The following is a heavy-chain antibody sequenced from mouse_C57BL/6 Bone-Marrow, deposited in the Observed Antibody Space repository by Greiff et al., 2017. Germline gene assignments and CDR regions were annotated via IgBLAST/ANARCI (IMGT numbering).Heavy chain of an antibody. V-gene: IGHV3-8*01. Sequence: EVQLQESGPGLAKPSQTLSLTCSVTGYSITSDYWNWIRKFPGNKLEYMGYISYSGSTYYNPSLKSRISITRDTSKNQYYLQLNSVTTEDTATYYCARSSRSPLLRLLYFDYWGQGTTLTVSS. CDR1: GYSITSDY. J-gene: IGHJ2*01. CDR2: ISYSGST. CDR3: ARSSRSPLLRLLYFDY. D-gene: IGHD1-2*01.